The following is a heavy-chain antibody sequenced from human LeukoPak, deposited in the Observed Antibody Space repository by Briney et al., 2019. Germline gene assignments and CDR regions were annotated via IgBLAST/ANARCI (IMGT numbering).Heavy chain of an antibody. V-gene: IGHV5-51*01. CDR2: IYPGDSET. Sequence: GESLKISCEGSGYSFNSYWIGWVRQMPGKGLEWMGIIYPGDSETRYSPSSQGQVTISADKSISTAYLQWSSLKASDAAMYYCARRWLKDAFDIWGQGTMVTVSS. D-gene: IGHD5-12*01. J-gene: IGHJ3*02. CDR1: GYSFNSYW. CDR3: ARRWLKDAFDI.